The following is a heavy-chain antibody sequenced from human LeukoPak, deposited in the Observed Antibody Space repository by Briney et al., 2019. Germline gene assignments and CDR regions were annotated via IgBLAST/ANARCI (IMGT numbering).Heavy chain of an antibody. CDR3: AREARVVPAARYRLCAFDI. V-gene: IGHV3-48*04. Sequence: GGSLRLSCAASGFTFSSYSMNWVRQAPGKGLEWVSYISSSSSTIYYADSVKGRFTISRDNAKNSLYLQMNSLRAEDTAVHYCAREARVVPAARYRLCAFDIWGQGTMVTVSS. CDR1: GFTFSSYS. D-gene: IGHD2-2*01. J-gene: IGHJ3*02. CDR2: ISSSSSTI.